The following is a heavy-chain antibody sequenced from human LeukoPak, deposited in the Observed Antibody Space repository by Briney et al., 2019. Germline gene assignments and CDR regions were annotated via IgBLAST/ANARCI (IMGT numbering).Heavy chain of an antibody. CDR1: GYTFTSYG. CDR3: ASPLLLYSSSWYGEFDY. CDR2: ISAYNGNT. D-gene: IGHD6-13*01. J-gene: IGHJ4*02. Sequence: ASVKVSCKASGYTFTSYGISWVRQAPGQGLEWMGWISAYNGNTNYAQKLQGRVTITADESTSTAYMELSSLRSEDTAVYYCASPLLLYSSSWYGEFDYWGQGTLVTVSS. V-gene: IGHV1-18*01.